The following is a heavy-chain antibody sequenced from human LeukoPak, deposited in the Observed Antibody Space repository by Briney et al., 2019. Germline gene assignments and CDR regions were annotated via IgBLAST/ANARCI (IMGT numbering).Heavy chain of an antibody. J-gene: IGHJ6*02. D-gene: IGHD3-16*01. CDR2: IGGSGGST. CDR1: GFTFSNYA. V-gene: IGHV3-23*01. CDR3: AKPFRGLDV. Sequence: GGSLRLSCAASGFTFSNYAMSWVRRAPGKGLEWVSAIGGSGGSTYYADSVKGRFTISRDNSKNTLYLQMYSLRAEDTAVYYCAKPFRGLDVWGQGTTVTVSS.